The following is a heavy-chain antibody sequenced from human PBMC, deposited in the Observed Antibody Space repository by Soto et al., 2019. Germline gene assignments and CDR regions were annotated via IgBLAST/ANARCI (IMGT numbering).Heavy chain of an antibody. CDR1: GGTFSSYA. J-gene: IGHJ6*02. D-gene: IGHD4-17*01. Sequence: GASVKVSCKASGGTFSSYAISWARQAPGQGLEWMGGIIPIFGTANYAQKFQGRVTITADESTSTAYMELSSLRSEDTAVYYCARSHSTVVTRHYYYYSGMDVWGQGTTVTVSS. V-gene: IGHV1-69*13. CDR3: ARSHSTVVTRHYYYYSGMDV. CDR2: IIPIFGTA.